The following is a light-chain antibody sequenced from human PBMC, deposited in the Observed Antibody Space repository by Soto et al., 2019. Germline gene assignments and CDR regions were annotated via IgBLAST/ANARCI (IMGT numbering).Light chain of an antibody. CDR3: QQYKKWPPYT. J-gene: IGKJ2*01. Sequence: EIVMTQSPANLSVSPGERATLSCRASQSVSSNLAWYQQQPGQGPRLLIYGASTRATSIPARFSGSGSATEFTLTINSLQSEDFAVYYCQQYKKWPPYTFGQGTKLEIK. V-gene: IGKV3-15*01. CDR1: QSVSSN. CDR2: GAS.